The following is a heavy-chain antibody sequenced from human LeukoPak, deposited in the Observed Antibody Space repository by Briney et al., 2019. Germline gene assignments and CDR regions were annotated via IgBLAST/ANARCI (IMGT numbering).Heavy chain of an antibody. CDR2: IIPIFGTA. V-gene: IGHV1-69*13. CDR3: ARGGLGYCSSTSCYENYYYGMDV. D-gene: IGHD2-2*01. J-gene: IGHJ6*04. CDR1: GGTFSSYA. Sequence: ASVKVPCKASGGTFSSYAISWVRQAPGQGLEWMGGIIPIFGTANYAQKFQGRVTITADESTSTAYMELSSLRSEDTAVYYCARGGLGYCSSTSCYENYYYGMDVWGKGTTVTVSS.